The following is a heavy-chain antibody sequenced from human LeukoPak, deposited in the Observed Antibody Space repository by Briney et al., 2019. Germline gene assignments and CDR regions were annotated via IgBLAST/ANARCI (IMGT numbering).Heavy chain of an antibody. V-gene: IGHV3-30*04. CDR2: VSYDGRFT. Sequence: GGSLRLSCAASGLTFICCAMHWVRQAPAKGLEWVADVSYDGRFTYYADSVKGRFTISRDNSKNTLYLQMNSLRAEDTAVYYCARVSGYNWFAPWGQGSLVTVSS. J-gene: IGHJ5*02. D-gene: IGHD6-25*01. CDR3: ARVSGYNWFAP. CDR1: GLTFICCA.